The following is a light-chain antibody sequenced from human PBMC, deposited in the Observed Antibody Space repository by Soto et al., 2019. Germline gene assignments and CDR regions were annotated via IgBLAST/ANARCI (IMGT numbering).Light chain of an antibody. Sequence: QSALTQPASVSGSPGQSITISCTGTSSDVGGYNYVSWYQQHPGKAPKLMIYDVSNRPSGVSSRFSGSKSGNTASLTISGLQAEDEADYYCSSYTSGSTSYVLFSGGTKVTVL. CDR1: SSDVGGYNY. CDR3: SSYTSGSTSYVL. V-gene: IGLV2-14*01. J-gene: IGLJ2*01. CDR2: DVS.